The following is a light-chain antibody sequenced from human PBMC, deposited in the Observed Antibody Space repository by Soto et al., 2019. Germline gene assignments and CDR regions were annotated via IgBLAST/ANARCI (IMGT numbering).Light chain of an antibody. J-gene: IGKJ4*01. V-gene: IGKV3-15*01. Sequence: EIVMTQSPATLSVSPGDRATLSCRASQSVSSSLAWYQQIPGQAPRLLIYDASNRANGLPASLGGSGSGTEFPLTISSLQSEDFAVYYCQQYNNWPPLTFGGGTKVELK. CDR1: QSVSSS. CDR3: QQYNNWPPLT. CDR2: DAS.